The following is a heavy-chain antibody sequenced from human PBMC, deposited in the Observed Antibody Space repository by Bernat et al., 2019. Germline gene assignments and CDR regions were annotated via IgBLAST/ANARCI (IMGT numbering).Heavy chain of an antibody. CDR1: GFIFSNAW. Sequence: EVQLVESGGGLVKPGGSLRLSCAASGFIFSNAWMTWVRQAPGKGLEWVGRIQSKADGGTKDDAEPVKDRFTISRDDTKNTVYLQMNSLKIEDTAIYYCTHTSAATAKYAGAFDIWGQGTMVTVSS. J-gene: IGHJ3*02. CDR2: IQSKADGGTK. V-gene: IGHV3-15*01. CDR3: THTSAATAKYAGAFDI. D-gene: IGHD2-8*01.